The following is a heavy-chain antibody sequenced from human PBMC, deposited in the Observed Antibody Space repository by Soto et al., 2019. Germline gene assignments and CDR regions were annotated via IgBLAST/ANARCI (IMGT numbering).Heavy chain of an antibody. D-gene: IGHD6-6*01. V-gene: IGHV3-21*01. CDR1: GFTLSSYT. J-gene: IGHJ6*02. Sequence: GGSLRLSCAASGFTLSSYTMNWVRQAPGKGLEWVSYISSSSSYIYYADSVKGRFTISRDNAKNSLYLQMNSLRAEDTAVYFCARAGSSSSDYYYYGMDVWGQGTTVTVSS. CDR2: ISSSSSYI. CDR3: ARAGSSSSDYYYYGMDV.